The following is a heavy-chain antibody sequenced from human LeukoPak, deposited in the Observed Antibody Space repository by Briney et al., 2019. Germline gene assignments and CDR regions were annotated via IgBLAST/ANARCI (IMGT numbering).Heavy chain of an antibody. CDR3: ARAGGSGLIDY. CDR1: GGSISSYY. V-gene: IGHV4-39*07. D-gene: IGHD6-19*01. Sequence: PSETLSLTCTVSGGSISSYYWGWIRQPPGKGLEWIGSMYYSGSTYYNPSLKSRVNISINTSKNQFSLKLSSVTAADTAVDYCARAGGSGLIDYWGQGTLVTVSS. CDR2: MYYSGST. J-gene: IGHJ4*02.